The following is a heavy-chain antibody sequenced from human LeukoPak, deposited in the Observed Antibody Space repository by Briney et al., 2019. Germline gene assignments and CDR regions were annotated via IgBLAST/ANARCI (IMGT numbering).Heavy chain of an antibody. D-gene: IGHD6-19*01. V-gene: IGHV3-30*04. Sequence: PGGSLRLSCAASGFTFDSYAMHWVRQAPGKGLEWVAVISYDGSIPYYADSVKGRFTISRDNSKNTLYLQMNSLRAEDTAVYYCARALGSPIAVAGRFDYWGQGTLVTVSS. J-gene: IGHJ4*02. CDR3: ARALGSPIAVAGRFDY. CDR2: ISYDGSIP. CDR1: GFTFDSYA.